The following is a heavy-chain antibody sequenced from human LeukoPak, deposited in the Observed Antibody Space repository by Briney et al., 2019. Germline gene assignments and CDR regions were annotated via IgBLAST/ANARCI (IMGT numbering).Heavy chain of an antibody. CDR1: GFTFSSYA. CDR3: AKITMIEVVIDARAPFDY. D-gene: IGHD3-22*01. CDR2: ISGSGGST. J-gene: IGHJ4*02. Sequence: GGSLRLSCAASGFTFSSYAMSWVRQAPGKGLEWVSAISGSGGSTYYADSVKGRFTISRDNSKNTLYLQMNSLRAEDTAVYYCAKITMIEVVIDARAPFDYWGQGTLVTVSS. V-gene: IGHV3-23*01.